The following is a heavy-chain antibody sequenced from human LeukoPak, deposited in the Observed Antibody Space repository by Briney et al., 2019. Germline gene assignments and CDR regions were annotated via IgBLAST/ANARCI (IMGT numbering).Heavy chain of an antibody. CDR2: IYYSGST. CDR1: GGSISSYY. Sequence: SETLSLTCTVSGGSISSYYWSWIRQPPGKGLEWIGYIYYSGSTNYNPSLKSRVTMSVDTSKNQFSLKLSSVTAADTAVYYCARDQYSSSRGYYYYYMDVWGKGTTVTISS. J-gene: IGHJ6*03. D-gene: IGHD6-13*01. CDR3: ARDQYSSSRGYYYYYMDV. V-gene: IGHV4-59*12.